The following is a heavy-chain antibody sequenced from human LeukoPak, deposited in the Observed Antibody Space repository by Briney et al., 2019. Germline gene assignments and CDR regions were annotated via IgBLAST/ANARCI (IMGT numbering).Heavy chain of an antibody. CDR1: GFTFDDYA. Sequence: GGSLRLSCAASGFTFDDYAIHWVRQAPGKGLEWVSGINWSGRNIVYADSVKSRFTISRDNTKSSLYLQMDSLGAEDTALYYCARERALGELNDAFDIWGQGTMVTVSS. V-gene: IGHV3-9*01. D-gene: IGHD3-10*01. CDR2: INWSGRNI. J-gene: IGHJ3*02. CDR3: ARERALGELNDAFDI.